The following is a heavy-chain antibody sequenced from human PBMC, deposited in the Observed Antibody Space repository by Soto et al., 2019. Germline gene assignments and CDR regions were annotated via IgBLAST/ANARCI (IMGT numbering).Heavy chain of an antibody. J-gene: IGHJ6*02. Sequence: QVQLQQWGAGLLKPSETLSLTCAVYGGSFSGYYWSWIRQPPGKGLEWIGEISHSGSTNYNPSLKSRVTISVDTSKNQFSLKLSSVTAADTAVYYCARMDDNDFDYYYYGMDVWGQGTTVTVSS. CDR1: GGSFSGYY. CDR3: ARMDDNDFDYYYYGMDV. V-gene: IGHV4-34*01. D-gene: IGHD3-16*01. CDR2: ISHSGST.